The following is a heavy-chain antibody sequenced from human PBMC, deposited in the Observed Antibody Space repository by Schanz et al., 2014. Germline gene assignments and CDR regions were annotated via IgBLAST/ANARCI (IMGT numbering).Heavy chain of an antibody. J-gene: IGHJ4*02. CDR3: ARPRCDYGEVDY. V-gene: IGHV3-13*01. CDR2: IGYLGDT. Sequence: EADLVESGGGLIQRGESLRLSCSASGFSFSSYSMNWVRQAPGKGLEWVSTIGYLGDTYYPDSVKGRFTVSRDSGQNSLYLQMNSLRAEDTAVYYCARPRCDYGEVDYWGQGTLVTVSS. CDR1: GFSFSSYS. D-gene: IGHD4-17*01.